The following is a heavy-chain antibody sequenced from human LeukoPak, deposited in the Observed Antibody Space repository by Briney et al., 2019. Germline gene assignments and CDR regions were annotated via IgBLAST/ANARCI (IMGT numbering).Heavy chain of an antibody. Sequence: PSETLSLTCTVSGGSISSSSYYWGWIRQPPGKGLEWIGSIYYSGSTYYNPSLKSRVTISVDTSKNQFSLKLSSVTAADTAVYYCARLGDGDYYGSGSDYNWFDPWGQGTLVTVSS. D-gene: IGHD3-10*01. J-gene: IGHJ5*02. CDR1: GGSISSSSYY. CDR3: ARLGDGDYYGSGSDYNWFDP. V-gene: IGHV4-39*01. CDR2: IYYSGST.